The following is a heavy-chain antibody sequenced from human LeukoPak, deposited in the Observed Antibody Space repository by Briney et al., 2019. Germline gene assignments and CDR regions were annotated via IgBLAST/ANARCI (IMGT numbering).Heavy chain of an antibody. Sequence: SETLSLTCTVSGGSISSGSYYWSWIRQPAGKGLEWIGRIYTSGSTNYNPSLKRRVTISVDTSKNQFSLKLSSVTAADTAVYYCATRPAGIVQLERRWDPPFDYWGQGTLVTVSS. D-gene: IGHD1-1*01. J-gene: IGHJ4*02. V-gene: IGHV4-61*02. CDR1: GGSISSGSYY. CDR3: ATRPAGIVQLERRWDPPFDY. CDR2: IYTSGST.